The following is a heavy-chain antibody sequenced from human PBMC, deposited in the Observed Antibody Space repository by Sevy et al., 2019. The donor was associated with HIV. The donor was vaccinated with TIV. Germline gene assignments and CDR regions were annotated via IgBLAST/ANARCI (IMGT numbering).Heavy chain of an antibody. Sequence: GGSLRLSCAASGLTFSSYAMHWVRQGPGKGLEWVAFISYDARNEDYADSVKGRFTISRDNSKNTLYLQMNSLRAEDTAVYYCARFPPERAFDIWGQGTMVTVSS. CDR1: GLTFSSYA. V-gene: IGHV3-30*04. CDR2: ISYDARNE. CDR3: ARFPPERAFDI. J-gene: IGHJ3*02.